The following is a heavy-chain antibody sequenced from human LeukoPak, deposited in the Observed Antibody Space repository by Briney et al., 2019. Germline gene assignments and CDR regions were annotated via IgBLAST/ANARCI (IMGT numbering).Heavy chain of an antibody. D-gene: IGHD5-12*01. Sequence: VGSLRLSCAASGLAFSRFWMSCVRQAPRKGQERVANIKQDGSEKYYVDYVKGRFTISRDNAKNSLYLQMNSLRAEDTAVFYCARDGTYTDYDPDFDIWGQGTLVTVSS. J-gene: IGHJ4*02. V-gene: IGHV3-7*04. CDR3: ARDGTYTDYDPDFDI. CDR2: IKQDGSEK. CDR1: GLAFSRFW.